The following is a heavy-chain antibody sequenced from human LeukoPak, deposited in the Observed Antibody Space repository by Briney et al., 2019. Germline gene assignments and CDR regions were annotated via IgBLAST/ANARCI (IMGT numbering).Heavy chain of an antibody. Sequence: ASVKVSCKASGYTFTSYGISWVRQAPGQGLEWMGWISAYNGNTNYAQKLQGRVTMTTDTSTSTAYMEPRSLRSDDTAVYYCARETLDIVVVPAAKGTYFDYWGQGTLVTVSS. CDR2: ISAYNGNT. CDR1: GYTFTSYG. CDR3: ARETLDIVVVPAAKGTYFDY. J-gene: IGHJ4*02. V-gene: IGHV1-18*01. D-gene: IGHD2-2*03.